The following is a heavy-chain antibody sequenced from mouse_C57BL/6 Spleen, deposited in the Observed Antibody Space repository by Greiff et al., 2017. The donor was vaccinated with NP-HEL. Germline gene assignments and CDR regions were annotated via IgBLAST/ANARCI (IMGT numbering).Heavy chain of an antibody. Sequence: VQLQQPGAELVKPGASVKLSCKASGYTFTSYWMHWVKQRPGQGLEWIGMIHPNSGSTNYNEKFKSKATLTVDKSSSTAYMQLSSLTSEDSAVYYCAREDSNSYYFDYWGQGTTLTVSS. J-gene: IGHJ2*01. D-gene: IGHD2-5*01. CDR3: AREDSNSYYFDY. CDR2: IHPNSGST. V-gene: IGHV1-64*01. CDR1: GYTFTSYW.